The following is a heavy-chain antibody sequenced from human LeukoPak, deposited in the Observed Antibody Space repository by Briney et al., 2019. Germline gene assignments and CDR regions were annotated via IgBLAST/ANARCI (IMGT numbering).Heavy chain of an antibody. D-gene: IGHD4-17*01. Sequence: GGSLKLSCAASGFTFSNAWMSWVRQAPGRGLGWVGRIKSKTDGGTTDYAAPVKGRFTISRDDSKNTLYLQMNSLKTEDTAVYYCTTDPPYGDSLGWGQGTLVTVSS. J-gene: IGHJ4*02. V-gene: IGHV3-15*01. CDR1: GFTFSNAW. CDR2: IKSKTDGGTT. CDR3: TTDPPYGDSLG.